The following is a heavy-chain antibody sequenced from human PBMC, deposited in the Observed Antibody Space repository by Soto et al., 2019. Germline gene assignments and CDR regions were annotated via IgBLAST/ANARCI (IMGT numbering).Heavy chain of an antibody. V-gene: IGHV1-69*01. CDR3: ARSQGSSTSLEIYYYYYYGMDV. CDR1: GGTFSSYA. CDR2: IIPISDTT. Sequence: QVQLVQSGAEVKKPGSSVKVSCKASGGTFSSYAISWVRQAPGQGLEWMGGIIPISDTTNYAQKFQGRVTITADESTSTAYMELSSLRSEDTAVYYCARSQGSSTSLEIYYYYYYGMDVWPQGTTVTVSS. D-gene: IGHD2-2*01. J-gene: IGHJ6*02.